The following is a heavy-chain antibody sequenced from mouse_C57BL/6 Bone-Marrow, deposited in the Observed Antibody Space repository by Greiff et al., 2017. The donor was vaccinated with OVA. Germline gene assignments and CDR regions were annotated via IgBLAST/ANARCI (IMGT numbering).Heavy chain of an antibody. CDR1: GYTFTDYY. CDR2: INPYNGGT. D-gene: IGHD2-1*01. J-gene: IGHJ3*01. CDR3: LYSSAWFAY. Sequence: VQLKESGPVLVKPGASVKMSCKASGYTFTDYYMNWVKQSHGKSLEWIGVINPYNGGTSYNQKFKGKATLTVDKSSSTAYMELNSLTSEDSAVYYCLYSSAWFAYWGQGTLVTVSA. V-gene: IGHV1-19*01.